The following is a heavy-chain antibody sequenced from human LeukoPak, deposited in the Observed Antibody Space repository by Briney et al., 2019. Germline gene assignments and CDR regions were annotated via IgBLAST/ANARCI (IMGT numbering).Heavy chain of an antibody. V-gene: IGHV4-34*01. J-gene: IGHJ6*03. CDR1: GGSFSGYY. CDR2: VSQSGST. D-gene: IGHD2-2*01. Sequence: PSETLSLTCAVYGGSFSGYYWSWIRQPPGKGLEWIGEVSQSGSTNYNPSLKSRVTISLDTSKNQFSLKLSSVTAADTAVYYCARGRTGYQLLPTKKYDYYHYMDVWGKGTTVTVSS. CDR3: ARGRTGYQLLPTKKYDYYHYMDV.